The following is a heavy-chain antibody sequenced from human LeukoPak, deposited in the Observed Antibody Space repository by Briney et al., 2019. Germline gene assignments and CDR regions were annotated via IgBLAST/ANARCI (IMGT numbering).Heavy chain of an antibody. CDR2: IDTGGSA. J-gene: IGHJ6*03. CDR3: ARESSDWTSYNYLYMDV. V-gene: IGHV4-4*07. CDR1: GGSISTYF. D-gene: IGHD6-19*01. Sequence: SETLSLTCTVSGGSISTYFWSWIRQPAGKGPEWIGRIDTGGSANYNPSLESRVIMSVDTSKNQFSLKLSPVTAADTAVYYCARESSDWTSYNYLYMDVWGKGTTVTVSS.